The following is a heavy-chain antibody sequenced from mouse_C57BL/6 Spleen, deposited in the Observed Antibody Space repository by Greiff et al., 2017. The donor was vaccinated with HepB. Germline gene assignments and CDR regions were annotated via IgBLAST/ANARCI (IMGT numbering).Heavy chain of an antibody. CDR2: ISDGGSYT. V-gene: IGHV5-4*01. D-gene: IGHD1-1*01. Sequence: EVKLMESGGGLVKPGGSLKLSCAASGFTFSSYAMSWVRQTPEKRLEWVATISDGGSYTYYPDNVKGRFTISRDNAKNNLYLQMSHLKSEDTAMYYCARDSRGSSYWYFEVWGTGTTVTVSS. CDR1: GFTFSSYA. CDR3: ARDSRGSSYWYFEV. J-gene: IGHJ1*03.